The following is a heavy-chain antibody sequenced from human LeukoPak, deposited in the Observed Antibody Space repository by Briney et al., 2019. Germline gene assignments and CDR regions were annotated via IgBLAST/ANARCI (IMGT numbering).Heavy chain of an antibody. Sequence: ASVKVSCKASGYTFTSYGISWVRQAPGQGLEWMGWISAYNGDTNYAQKLQGRVTMTTDTSTSTAYMELRSLRSDDTAVYYCARGHYGSGSYYNRLFDYWGQGTLVTVSS. J-gene: IGHJ4*02. CDR2: ISAYNGDT. D-gene: IGHD3-10*01. V-gene: IGHV1-18*01. CDR1: GYTFTSYG. CDR3: ARGHYGSGSYYNRLFDY.